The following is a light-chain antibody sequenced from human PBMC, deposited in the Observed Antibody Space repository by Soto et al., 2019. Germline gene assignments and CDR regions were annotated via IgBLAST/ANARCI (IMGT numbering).Light chain of an antibody. V-gene: IGKV1-27*01. CDR3: QKYNSDPIT. J-gene: IGKJ5*01. CDR2: AAS. Sequence: DIQMTQSPSSLSASVGDRVTITCRASQGISNYLAWYQLKPGKVPKLLLYAASTLQSGVPSRFSGSGSGTDFTLTISSLQPEDVATYYCQKYNSDPITLGQGTRLEIK. CDR1: QGISNY.